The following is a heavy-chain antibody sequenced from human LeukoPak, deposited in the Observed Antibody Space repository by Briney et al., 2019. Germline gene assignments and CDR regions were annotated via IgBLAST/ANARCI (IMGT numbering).Heavy chain of an antibody. Sequence: GGFLRLSCAASGFTFSSYSMNWVRQAPGKGLEWVSSISSSSSYIYYADSVKGRFTISRDNAKNSLYLQMNSLRAEDTAVYYCARVPSYYDSSGYYTPWGQGTLVTVSS. J-gene: IGHJ4*02. CDR3: ARVPSYYDSSGYYTP. D-gene: IGHD3-22*01. V-gene: IGHV3-21*01. CDR2: ISSSSSYI. CDR1: GFTFSSYS.